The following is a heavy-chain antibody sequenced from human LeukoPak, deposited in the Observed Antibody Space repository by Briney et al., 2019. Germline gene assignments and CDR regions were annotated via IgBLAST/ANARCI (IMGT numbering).Heavy chain of an antibody. CDR2: ISSSGSTI. CDR1: GFTFSDYY. Sequence: GGSLRLSCAASGFTFSDYYMSWIRQAPGKGLEWVSYISSSGSTIYYADPVKGRFTISRDNAKNSLYLQMNSLRAEDTAVYYCARGYYDSDYEYFQHRGQGTLVTVSS. CDR3: ARGYYDSDYEYFQH. J-gene: IGHJ1*01. V-gene: IGHV3-11*01. D-gene: IGHD3-16*01.